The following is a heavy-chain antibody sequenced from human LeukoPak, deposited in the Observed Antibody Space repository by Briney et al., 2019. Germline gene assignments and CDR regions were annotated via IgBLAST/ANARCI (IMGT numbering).Heavy chain of an antibody. J-gene: IGHJ4*02. D-gene: IGHD3-10*01. CDR3: ARNSGGQGLDY. Sequence: GGSLRLSCAASGFTFSSYSMNWVRQAPGKGLEWVSVIYSGGSTYYADSVKGRFTISRDNSKNTLYLQMNSLRAEDTAVYYCARNSGGQGLDYWGQGTLVTVSS. CDR1: GFTFSSYS. V-gene: IGHV3-53*01. CDR2: IYSGGST.